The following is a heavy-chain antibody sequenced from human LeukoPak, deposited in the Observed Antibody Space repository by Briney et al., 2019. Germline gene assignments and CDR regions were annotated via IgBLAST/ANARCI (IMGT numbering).Heavy chain of an antibody. V-gene: IGHV3-23*01. CDR3: ANSIAAASDDAFDI. J-gene: IGHJ3*02. Sequence: GGSLRLSCAASGFTFSSYAMSWVRQAPGKWLEWVAAISGSGGSTYYADSVKGRFTISRDNSKNTLYPQMNSLRAEDTAVYYCANSIAAASDDAFDIWGQGTMVTVSS. CDR1: GFTFSSYA. D-gene: IGHD6-13*01. CDR2: ISGSGGST.